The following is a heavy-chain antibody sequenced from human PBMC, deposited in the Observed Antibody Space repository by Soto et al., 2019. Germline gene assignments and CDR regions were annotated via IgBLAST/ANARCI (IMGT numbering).Heavy chain of an antibody. V-gene: IGHV3-23*01. J-gene: IGHJ4*02. D-gene: IGHD1-7*01. CDR2: ISASGDIT. Sequence: GGSLRLSCAASGFTFSTYAMSWVRQAPGKGLEWVSVISASGDITYSADSVKGRFTISRDNSKNTLYLQMNSLRAEDTAVYYCAKVYWTITGTTYDYFDYWGQGSLVTVSS. CDR3: AKVYWTITGTTYDYFDY. CDR1: GFTFSTYA.